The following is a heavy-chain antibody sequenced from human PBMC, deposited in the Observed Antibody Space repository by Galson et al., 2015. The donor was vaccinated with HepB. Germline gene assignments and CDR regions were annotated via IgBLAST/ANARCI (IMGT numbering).Heavy chain of an antibody. D-gene: IGHD5-24*01. CDR1: GFTFSSYW. V-gene: IGHV3-74*01. CDR3: ARERLQFNWFDP. Sequence: SLRLSCAASGFTFSSYWMHWVRQAPGKGLVWVSRINCDGSSTSYADSVKGRFTISRDNAKNTLYLQMNSLRAEDTAVYYCARERLQFNWFDPWGQGTLVTVSS. CDR2: INCDGSST. J-gene: IGHJ5*02.